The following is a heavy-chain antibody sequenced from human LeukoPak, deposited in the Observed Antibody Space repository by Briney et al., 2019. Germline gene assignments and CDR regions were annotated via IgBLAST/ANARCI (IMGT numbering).Heavy chain of an antibody. CDR3: ARGGSSRVVGAY. Sequence: ASVKVSCKASGGTFSSYAISWVRQAPGQGLEWMGGIIPIFGTANYAQKFQGRVTITADESTSTAYMELSSLRSEDTAVYYCARGGSSRVVGAYWGQGTLVTVSS. V-gene: IGHV1-69*13. CDR2: IIPIFGTA. CDR1: GGTFSSYA. J-gene: IGHJ4*02. D-gene: IGHD6-6*01.